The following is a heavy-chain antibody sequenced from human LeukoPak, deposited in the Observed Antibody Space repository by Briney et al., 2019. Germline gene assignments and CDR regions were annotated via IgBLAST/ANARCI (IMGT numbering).Heavy chain of an antibody. CDR2: ISSSSSYI. Sequence: GGSLRLSCTASGFTFSSYSMNWVRQAPGKGLEWVSSISSSSSYIYYADSVKGRFTISRDNAKNSLYLQMNSLRAEDTAVYYCARDRSYGYKLDYWGQGTLVTVSS. CDR3: ARDRSYGYKLDY. V-gene: IGHV3-21*01. D-gene: IGHD5-18*01. CDR1: GFTFSSYS. J-gene: IGHJ4*02.